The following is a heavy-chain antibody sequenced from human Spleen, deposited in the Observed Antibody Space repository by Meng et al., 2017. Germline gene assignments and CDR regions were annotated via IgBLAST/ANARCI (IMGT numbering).Heavy chain of an antibody. V-gene: IGHV1-45*02. D-gene: IGHD4-11*01. CDR3: AINTETTQGDY. CDR2: ITPFNDNT. Sequence: QMQLVQSGAEVKKTGSSVKVSCKASGYSFTYRYLHWVRQAPGQALEWMGWITPFNDNTHYAQRLQDRVTMTTDTSTTTVYMELSSLRSEDTAVYYCAINTETTQGDYWGQGTLVTVSS. CDR1: GYSFTYRY. J-gene: IGHJ4*02.